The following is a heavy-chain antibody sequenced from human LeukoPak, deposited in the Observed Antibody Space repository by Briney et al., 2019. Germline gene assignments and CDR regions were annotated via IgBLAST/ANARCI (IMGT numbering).Heavy chain of an antibody. Sequence: ASVKVSCKPSGYTFTDYYIHWVRQAPGQGLEWMGGIIPIFGTANYAQKFQGRVTITADESTSTAYMELSSLRSEDTAVYYCARSPYGMDVWGQGTTVTVSS. J-gene: IGHJ6*02. CDR3: ARSPYGMDV. CDR2: IIPIFGTA. V-gene: IGHV1-69*13. CDR1: GYTFTDYY.